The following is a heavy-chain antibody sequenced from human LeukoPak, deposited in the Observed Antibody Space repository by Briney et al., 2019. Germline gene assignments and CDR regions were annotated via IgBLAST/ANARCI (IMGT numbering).Heavy chain of an antibody. D-gene: IGHD1-26*01. CDR3: ARDTSSGSYFDY. CDR1: GGSISSGGYY. CDR2: IYYSGGT. J-gene: IGHJ4*02. Sequence: TSETLSLTCTVSGGSISSGGYYWSWIRQHPGKGLEWIGYIYYSGGTYYNPSLKSRVTISVDTSKNQFSLKLSSVTAADTAVYYCARDTSSGSYFDYWGQGTLVTVSS. V-gene: IGHV4-31*03.